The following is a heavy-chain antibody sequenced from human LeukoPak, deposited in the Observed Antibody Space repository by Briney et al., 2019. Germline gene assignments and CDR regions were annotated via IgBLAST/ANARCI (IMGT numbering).Heavy chain of an antibody. J-gene: IGHJ3*02. V-gene: IGHV1-3*03. D-gene: IGHD4-17*01. CDR3: ARDRAPKTVTSEVDAFDI. CDR1: GYTFIRYS. Sequence: ASLKVSCKTSGYTFIRYSIGWVRQAPGQGLEWMGWINAGNGNTKYSQEFQDRVTITRDTSASTAYMELSSLRSEDMAVYYCARDRAPKTVTSEVDAFDIWGQGTMVTVSS. CDR2: INAGNGNT.